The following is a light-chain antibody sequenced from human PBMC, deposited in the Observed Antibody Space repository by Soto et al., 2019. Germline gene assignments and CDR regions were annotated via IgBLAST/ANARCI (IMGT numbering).Light chain of an antibody. V-gene: IGLV2-14*01. CDR1: SRDIGGYNY. Sequence: QSALTQPASVSGSPGQSITISCTGTSRDIGGYNYVSWHQQHPGKAPKVIITEVSNRPSGVSDRFSGSKSGNTASLTISGLQAEDEADYYCSSYTSSITYVFGTGTKVTVL. J-gene: IGLJ1*01. CDR3: SSYTSSITYV. CDR2: EVS.